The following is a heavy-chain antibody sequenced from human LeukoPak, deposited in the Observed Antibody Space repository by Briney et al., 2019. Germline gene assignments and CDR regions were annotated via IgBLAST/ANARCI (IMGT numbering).Heavy chain of an antibody. V-gene: IGHV1-2*02. CDR3: ARMVRTVWDGQLDSSDY. J-gene: IGHJ4*02. Sequence: ASVKVSCKASGYTFTGYYMHWVRQAPGQGLEWMGWINPNSGGTNYAQKFQGRVTMTGDTSISTAYMEQSRLRSDDTAVYYCARMVRTVWDGQLDSSDYWGQGTLVTVSS. CDR1: GYTFTGYY. CDR2: INPNSGGT. D-gene: IGHD3-10*01.